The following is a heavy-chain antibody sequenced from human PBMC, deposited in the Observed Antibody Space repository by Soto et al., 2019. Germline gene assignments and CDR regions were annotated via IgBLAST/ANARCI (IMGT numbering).Heavy chain of an antibody. D-gene: IGHD5-12*01. J-gene: IGHJ3*02. CDR1: GGTFSSYA. CDR2: IIPIFGTA. CDR3: ARDGLDIVSVGAIAGAFDI. Sequence: SVKVSCKASGGTFSSYAVSWVRQAPGQGLEWMGGIIPIFGTANYAQKFQGRVTITADESTSTAYMELSSLRSEDTAVYYCARDGLDIVSVGAIAGAFDIWGQGTMVTVSS. V-gene: IGHV1-69*13.